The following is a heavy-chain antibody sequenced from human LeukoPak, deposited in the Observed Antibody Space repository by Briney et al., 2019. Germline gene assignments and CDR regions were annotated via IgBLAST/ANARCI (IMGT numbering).Heavy chain of an antibody. CDR2: IIPILGIA. Sequence: ASVKVSCKASGGTFSSYDISWVRQAPGQGLEWMGRIIPILGIANYAQKFQGRVTITADKSTSTAYMELSSLRSEDTAVYYCARSATNIVVVVAATPLDPWGQGTLVTVSS. J-gene: IGHJ5*02. V-gene: IGHV1-69*04. CDR1: GGTFSSYD. CDR3: ARSATNIVVVVAATPLDP. D-gene: IGHD2-15*01.